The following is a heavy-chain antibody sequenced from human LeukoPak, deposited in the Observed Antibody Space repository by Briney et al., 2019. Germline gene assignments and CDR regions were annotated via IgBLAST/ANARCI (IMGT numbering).Heavy chain of an antibody. CDR1: GFTFNSYS. CDR2: ISNGGTT. V-gene: IGHV3-23*01. D-gene: IGHD2-21*02. Sequence: GGSLRLSCVASGFTFNSYSMSWVRQAPGKGLEWVSLISNGGTTYHADSVKGRFTISREISENTLYLQMNSLRAEDTAVYYCAKEARQCGPDCFSLLDCWGQGTLVTVSS. CDR3: AKEARQCGPDCFSLLDC. J-gene: IGHJ4*02.